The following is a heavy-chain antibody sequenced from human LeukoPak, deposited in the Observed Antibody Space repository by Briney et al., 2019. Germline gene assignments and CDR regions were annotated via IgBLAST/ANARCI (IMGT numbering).Heavy chain of an antibody. Sequence: SETLSLTCTVSGGSISGYYWSWIRQPAGKGLEWIGRIYTSGSTNYNPSLKSRVTMSVDTSKNQFSLKLSSVTAADSAVYYCAREQGPYYGSGSYYTLFDYWGQGTLVTVSS. D-gene: IGHD3-10*01. J-gene: IGHJ4*02. CDR1: GGSISGYY. CDR2: IYTSGST. V-gene: IGHV4-4*07. CDR3: AREQGPYYGSGSYYTLFDY.